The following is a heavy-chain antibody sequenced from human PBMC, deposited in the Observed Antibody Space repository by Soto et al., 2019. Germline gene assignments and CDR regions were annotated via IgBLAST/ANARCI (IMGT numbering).Heavy chain of an antibody. CDR3: ASGIVVVPAATFDYYYYGMDV. CDR1: GGSISSSNL. CDR2: IYHSGST. D-gene: IGHD2-2*01. V-gene: IGHV4-4*02. Sequence: PSETLSLTCAVSGGSISSSNLWSWVRQPPGKGLEWIGEIYHSGSTNYNPSLKSRVTISVDKSKNQFSLKLSSVTAADTAVYYCASGIVVVPAATFDYYYYGMDVWGQGTTVTVSS. J-gene: IGHJ6*02.